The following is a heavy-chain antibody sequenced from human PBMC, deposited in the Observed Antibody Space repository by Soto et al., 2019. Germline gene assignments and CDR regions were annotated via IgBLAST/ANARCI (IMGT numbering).Heavy chain of an antibody. D-gene: IGHD2-15*01. Sequence: QVQLVQSGAEVKKPGASVKVSCKASGYTFTSYGISWVRQAPGQGLEWMGWISAYNGNTNYAQKLQGRVTMTTDTTTGTAYMELRSLRSDDTAVYYCARDDCSGGSCTPQYYGMDVWGQGTTVTVSS. J-gene: IGHJ6*02. CDR1: GYTFTSYG. CDR3: ARDDCSGGSCTPQYYGMDV. CDR2: ISAYNGNT. V-gene: IGHV1-18*01.